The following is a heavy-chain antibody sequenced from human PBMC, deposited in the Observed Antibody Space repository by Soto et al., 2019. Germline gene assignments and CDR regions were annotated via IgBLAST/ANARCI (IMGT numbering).Heavy chain of an antibody. V-gene: IGHV4-31*03. CDR1: GGSISSGGYY. CDR3: ARALVYCSSTSCYEYYYYGMAV. Sequence: SETLSLTCTVSGGSISSGGYYWSWIRQHPGKGLEWIGYIYYSGSTYYNPSLKSRVTISVDTSKNQFSLKLSSVTAADTAVYYCARALVYCSSTSCYEYYYYGMAVWGQGTTVTVSS. J-gene: IGHJ6*02. CDR2: IYYSGST. D-gene: IGHD2-2*01.